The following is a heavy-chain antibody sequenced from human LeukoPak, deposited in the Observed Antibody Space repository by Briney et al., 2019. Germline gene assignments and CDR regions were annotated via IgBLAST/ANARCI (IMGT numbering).Heavy chain of an antibody. V-gene: IGHV4-59*12. Sequence: PSETLSLTCTVSGGSISSYYWSWIRQPPGKGLKWIGNIYYSGYTTYSPSLRSRVTISVDTSKNQFSLKLSSVTAADTAVYYCARVGYDSSGYPSWLDYWGQGTLVTVSS. CDR3: ARVGYDSSGYPSWLDY. D-gene: IGHD3-22*01. J-gene: IGHJ4*02. CDR1: GGSISSYY. CDR2: IYYSGYT.